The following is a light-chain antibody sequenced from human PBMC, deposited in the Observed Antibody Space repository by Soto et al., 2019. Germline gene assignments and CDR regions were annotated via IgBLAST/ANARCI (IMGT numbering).Light chain of an antibody. V-gene: IGKV3-20*01. Sequence: ETVMTQSXGTLALSKEEXXXXXXXTIQSSGSNCLAWYQHNXGQAPRLLIYGASXRANGIPDTFSGSGSGTDFTLTISRLETEDFAVYYCQQYGTSAGTYCQGTKVDIK. CDR3: QQYGTSAGT. J-gene: IGKJ1*01. CDR1: QSSGSNC. CDR2: GAS.